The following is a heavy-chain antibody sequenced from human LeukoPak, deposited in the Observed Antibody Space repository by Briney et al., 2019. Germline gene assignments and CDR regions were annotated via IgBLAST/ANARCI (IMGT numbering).Heavy chain of an antibody. CDR3: TRAIYCSGGSCYSSQYFDL. CDR2: IHHSGNT. CDR1: GGSFSGYY. J-gene: IGHJ2*01. Sequence: SETLSLTCAVYGGSFSGYYWSWIRQPPGKGLEWIGSIHHSGNTYYNPSLKSRVTISLDTSKNQFSLKLSSVTAADTAVYYCTRAIYCSGGSCYSSQYFDLWGRGTLVTVSS. V-gene: IGHV4-34*01. D-gene: IGHD2-15*01.